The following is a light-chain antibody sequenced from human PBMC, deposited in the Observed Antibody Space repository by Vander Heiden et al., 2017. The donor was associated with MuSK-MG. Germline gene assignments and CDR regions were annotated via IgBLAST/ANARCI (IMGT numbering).Light chain of an antibody. CDR2: DAS. J-gene: IGKJ3*01. CDR3: QQYGSSPHVPFT. Sequence: TVLTQSPATLSLSPGERATLSCRASQSVSSSYLAWYQQKPGLAPRLLIYDASSRATGIPDSFSGSGSGTDFTLTISRLQPEDFAVYYCQQYGSSPHVPFTFGPGTKVXIK. CDR1: QSVSSSY. V-gene: IGKV3D-20*01.